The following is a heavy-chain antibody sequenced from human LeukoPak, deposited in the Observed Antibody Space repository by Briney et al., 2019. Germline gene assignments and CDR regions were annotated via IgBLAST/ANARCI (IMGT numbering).Heavy chain of an antibody. CDR1: GGTFSSYA. V-gene: IGHV1-69*04. CDR2: IIPILGIA. Sequence: GSSVKVSCKASGGTFSSYAISWVRQAPGQGLEWMGRIIPILGIANYAQKFQGRVTITADKSTSTAYMELSSLRSEDTAVYYCARAKCYYDSSGYYEIDYWGQGTLVTVFS. CDR3: ARAKCYYDSSGYYEIDY. J-gene: IGHJ4*02. D-gene: IGHD3-22*01.